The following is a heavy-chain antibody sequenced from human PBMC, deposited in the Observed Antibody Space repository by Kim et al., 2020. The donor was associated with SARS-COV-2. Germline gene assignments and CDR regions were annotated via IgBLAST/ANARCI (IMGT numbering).Heavy chain of an antibody. Sequence: SETLSLTCAVYGGSFSGYYWSWIRQPPGKGLEWIGEINHSGSTNYNPSLKSRVTISVDTSKNQFSLKLSSVTAADTAVYYCATTSALRSPYYFDYWGQGTLVTVSS. J-gene: IGHJ4*02. CDR2: INHSGST. V-gene: IGHV4-34*01. CDR1: GGSFSGYY. CDR3: ATTSALRSPYYFDY. D-gene: IGHD5-12*01.